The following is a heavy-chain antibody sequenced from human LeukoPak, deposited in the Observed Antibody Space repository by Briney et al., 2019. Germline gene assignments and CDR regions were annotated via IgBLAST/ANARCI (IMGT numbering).Heavy chain of an antibody. CDR2: IFPSGGEI. CDR3: AKPARTDYADY. V-gene: IGHV3-23*01. J-gene: IGHJ4*02. CDR1: GFTFSTFA. Sequence: GGSLRLSCAASGFTFSTFAMIRVRQPPGKGLEWVSSIFPSGGEIHYADSVKGRFTISRDNSKNTLYLQMNSLRAEDTAVYYCAKPARTDYADYWGQGTLVTVSS. D-gene: IGHD1-14*01.